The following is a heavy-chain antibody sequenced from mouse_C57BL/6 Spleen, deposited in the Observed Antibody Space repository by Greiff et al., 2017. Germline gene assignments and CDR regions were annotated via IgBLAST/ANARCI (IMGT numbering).Heavy chain of an antibody. CDR1: GYTFTDYY. CDR3: AREDYYYGSRWAMDY. CDR2: IYPGSGNT. V-gene: IGHV1-76*01. Sequence: QVQLQQSGAELVRPGASVKLSCKASGYTFTDYYINWVKQRPGQGLEWIARIYPGSGNTYYNEKFKGKATLTAEKSSSTAYMQLSSLTSEDSAVYVCAREDYYYGSRWAMDYWGQGTSVTVSS. J-gene: IGHJ4*01. D-gene: IGHD1-1*01.